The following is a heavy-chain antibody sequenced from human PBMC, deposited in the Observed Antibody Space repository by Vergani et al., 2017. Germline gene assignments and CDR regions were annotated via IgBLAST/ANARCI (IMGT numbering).Heavy chain of an antibody. J-gene: IGHJ6*02. CDR3: ARDLTYYGSGNNNYYYGMDV. D-gene: IGHD3-10*01. V-gene: IGHV4-39*07. CDR1: GGSISSSSYY. CDR2: IYYSGST. Sequence: QLQLQESGPGLVKPSETLSLTCTVSGGSISSSSYYWGWIRQPPGKGLEWIGSIYYSGSTYYNPSLKSRVTISVDTSKNQFSLKLSSVTAADTAAYYCARDLTYYGSGNNNYYYGMDVWGQGTTVTVSS.